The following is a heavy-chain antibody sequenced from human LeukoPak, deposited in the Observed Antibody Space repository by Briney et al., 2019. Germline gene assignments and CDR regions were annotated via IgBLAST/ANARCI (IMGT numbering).Heavy chain of an antibody. Sequence: PSETLSLTCAVSGGSISSGGYSWSWIRQPPGKGLEWIGYIYHSGSTYYNPSLKSRVTISVDRSKNQFSLKLSSVTAADTAVYYCARESDKGYFDYWGQGTLVTVSS. CDR2: IYHSGST. CDR3: ARESDKGYFDY. CDR1: GGSISSGGYS. V-gene: IGHV4-30-2*01. J-gene: IGHJ4*02.